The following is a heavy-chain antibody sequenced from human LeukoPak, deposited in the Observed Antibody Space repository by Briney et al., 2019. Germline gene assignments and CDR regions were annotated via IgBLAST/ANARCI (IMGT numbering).Heavy chain of an antibody. CDR2: IYTSGST. CDR1: GDSISSHY. D-gene: IGHD6-19*01. V-gene: IGHV4-4*07. Sequence: PSETLSLTCIVSGDSISSHYWSWIRQPAGKGLEWIGRIYTSGSTNYNPSLRSRVTMSVDTSKNQFSLKLSSVTAADTAVYYCARQAYNSGWYADYWGQGILVTVSS. J-gene: IGHJ4*02. CDR3: ARQAYNSGWYADY.